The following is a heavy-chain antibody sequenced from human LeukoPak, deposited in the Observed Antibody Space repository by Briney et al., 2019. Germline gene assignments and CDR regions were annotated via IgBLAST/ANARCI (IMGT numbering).Heavy chain of an antibody. J-gene: IGHJ4*02. CDR1: GYTFTSYG. CDR2: ISAYNGNT. Sequence: ASVKVSCKASGYTFTSYGISWVRQAPGQGLEWMGWISAYNGNTNYAQKLQGRVTMTTDTSTSTAYMELRSLRSDDTAVYYCARDQGSYYVPSPGLDYWGQGTLVTVSS. CDR3: ARDQGSYYVPSPGLDY. D-gene: IGHD1-26*01. V-gene: IGHV1-18*01.